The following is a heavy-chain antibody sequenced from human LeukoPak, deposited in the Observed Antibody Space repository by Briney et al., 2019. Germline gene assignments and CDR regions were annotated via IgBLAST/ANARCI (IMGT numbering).Heavy chain of an antibody. D-gene: IGHD6-13*01. CDR3: ARERTAAGTFDY. CDR2: ISYDGSNK. J-gene: IGHJ4*02. CDR1: GFTFSSYA. V-gene: IGHV3-30*04. Sequence: PGRSLRLSCAASGFTFSSYAMHWVRQAPGKGLEWVAVISYDGSNKYYADSVKVRFTISRNNSKNTLYLQMNSLRAEDTAVYYCARERTAAGTFDYWGQGTLVTVSS.